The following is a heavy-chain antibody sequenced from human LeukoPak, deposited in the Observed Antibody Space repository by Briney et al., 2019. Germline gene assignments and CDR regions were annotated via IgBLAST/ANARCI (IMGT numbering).Heavy chain of an antibody. J-gene: IGHJ2*01. Sequence: SETLSLTCTVSGGSFSVGSYYWGWIRQPPGKGLEWIGNIYYSGSTYYNPSLKSRVTISVDTSKKQFSLKLSSVTAADTAVYYCASEYGGNSADWYFDLWGRGTLVTVSS. CDR3: ASEYGGNSADWYFDL. V-gene: IGHV4-39*07. CDR1: GGSFSVGSYY. CDR2: IYYSGST. D-gene: IGHD4-23*01.